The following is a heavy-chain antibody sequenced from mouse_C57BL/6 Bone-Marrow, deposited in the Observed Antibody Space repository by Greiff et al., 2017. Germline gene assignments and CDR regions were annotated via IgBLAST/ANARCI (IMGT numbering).Heavy chain of an antibody. D-gene: IGHD2-3*01. CDR2: IDPENGDT. CDR1: GFNIKDYY. Sequence: EVQLQQSGAELVRPGASVKLSCTASGFNIKDYYMHWVKQRPEQGLEWIGWIDPENGDTEYASKFQGKATITADTSSNTAYLQLSSLTSEDAAGYYCTTAGGYSSWFAYWGQGTLVTVSA. CDR3: TTAGGYSSWFAY. J-gene: IGHJ3*01. V-gene: IGHV14-4*01.